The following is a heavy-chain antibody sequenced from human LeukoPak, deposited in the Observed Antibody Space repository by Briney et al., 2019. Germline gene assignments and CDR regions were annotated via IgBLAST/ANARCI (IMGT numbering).Heavy chain of an antibody. CDR3: ARLPGGGSVAPAGTYF. CDR1: DFNFSSYT. D-gene: IGHD6-13*01. CDR2: ISSRSTYI. J-gene: IGHJ4*02. Sequence: GGSLRLSCTASDFNFSSYTMNWVRQAPGKGLEWVSSISSRSTYIFDADSVRGRFTVSRDNAKNSLYLQLNSLRVEDTAVYYCARLPGGGSVAPAGTYFWGRGTLVTVSS. V-gene: IGHV3-21*01.